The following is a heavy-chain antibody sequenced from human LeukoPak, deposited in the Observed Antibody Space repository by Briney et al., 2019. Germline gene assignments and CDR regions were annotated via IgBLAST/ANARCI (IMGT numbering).Heavy chain of an antibody. Sequence: GGSLRLSCAASGVTFSSYWMSWVCQAPGKGLEWVANIKQDGSEKYYVDSVKGRFTISRDNAKNSLYLQMNSLRAEDTAVYYCARVFNYYGSGSYYRPWYYFDYWGQGTLVTVSS. V-gene: IGHV3-7*01. CDR2: IKQDGSEK. CDR3: ARVFNYYGSGSYYRPWYYFDY. J-gene: IGHJ4*02. CDR1: GVTFSSYW. D-gene: IGHD3-10*01.